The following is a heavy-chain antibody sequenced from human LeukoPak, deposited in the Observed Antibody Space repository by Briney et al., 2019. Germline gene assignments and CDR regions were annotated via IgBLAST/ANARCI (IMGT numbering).Heavy chain of an antibody. CDR1: GFNFSTYG. CDR2: ISGSGQST. V-gene: IGHV3-23*01. Sequence: PGGSLRLSCAASGFNFSTYGMTWVRQAPGKGLEWVSAISGSGQSTYYADSVRGRFTISRDNSKNTLYLQMNSLRAEGTALYYCATSWELPTYYFDYWGQGALVTVSS. CDR3: ATSWELPTYYFDY. D-gene: IGHD3-10*01. J-gene: IGHJ4*02.